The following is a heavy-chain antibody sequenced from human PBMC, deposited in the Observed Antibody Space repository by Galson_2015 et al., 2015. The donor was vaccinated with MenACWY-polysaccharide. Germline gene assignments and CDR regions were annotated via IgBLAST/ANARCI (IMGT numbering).Heavy chain of an antibody. D-gene: IGHD6-6*01. V-gene: IGHV3-74*01. J-gene: IGHJ4*02. Sequence: SLRLSCAASGFTFSSYWMHWVRQAPGKGLVWVSRINSDGSSTSYADSVKGRFTISRDNAKNTLYLQMNSLRAEDTAVCYCARESPVSSSLDGHYFDYWGQGTLVTVSS. CDR1: GFTFSSYW. CDR3: ARESPVSSSLDGHYFDY. CDR2: INSDGSST.